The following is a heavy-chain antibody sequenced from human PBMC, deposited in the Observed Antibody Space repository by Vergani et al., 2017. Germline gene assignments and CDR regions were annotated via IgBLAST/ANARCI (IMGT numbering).Heavy chain of an antibody. CDR2: IHTGGST. CDR1: GFTFSSYA. V-gene: IGHV4-4*09. Sequence: VQLLESGGGLVQPGGSLRLSCAASGFTFSSYAMSWVRQPAGKGPEWIGHIHTGGSTDLNPSFKSRVSISVDTSKSQFSLKLNSVTVADTAVYYCARSRPYCTSGSCPAIWGQGTLVTVSS. CDR3: ARSRPYCTSGSCPAI. J-gene: IGHJ4*02. D-gene: IGHD2-15*01.